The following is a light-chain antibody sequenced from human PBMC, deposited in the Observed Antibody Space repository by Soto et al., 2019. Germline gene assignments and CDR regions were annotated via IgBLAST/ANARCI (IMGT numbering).Light chain of an antibody. V-gene: IGLV2-14*03. Sequence: QSALTQSASVSGSPGQSITISCTGTSSDVGGYNYVSWYQHHPDKAPKLMIYDVNNRPSAVSNRFSGSKSGNTASLTISGLQAEDEADYYFSSYSRTNLPRHVFGTGTNLTVL. CDR3: SSYSRTNLPRHV. J-gene: IGLJ1*01. CDR2: DVN. CDR1: SSDVGGYNY.